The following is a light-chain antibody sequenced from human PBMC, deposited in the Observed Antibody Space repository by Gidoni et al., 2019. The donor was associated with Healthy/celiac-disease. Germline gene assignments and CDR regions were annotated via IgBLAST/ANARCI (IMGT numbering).Light chain of an antibody. CDR2: AAS. CDR1: QGISDY. CDR3: QQLSSSPLT. J-gene: IGKJ3*01. Sequence: DIQLTQSPSFLSASVGDRVTITCRASQGISDYLAWYQQKPGKAPKLLIYAASTLQGGVPSRFSGSGSGTEFNLTISSLQPEDFASYSCQQLSSSPLTFXPXTKVDIK. V-gene: IGKV1-9*01.